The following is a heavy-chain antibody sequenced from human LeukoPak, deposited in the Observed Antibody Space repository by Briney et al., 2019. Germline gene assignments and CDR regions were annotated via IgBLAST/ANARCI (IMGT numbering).Heavy chain of an antibody. CDR3: ARERVGYDTSGRGPRFDS. Sequence: PSETLSLTCIVSGTSISNYYWSWIRQPAGQGLEWIGRIYSSGSTNYNLSLTSRVTISVDKPKNQVSLRLESVTAADTAVYYCARERVGYDTSGRGPRFDSWGQGTLVTVSS. J-gene: IGHJ4*02. D-gene: IGHD3-22*01. CDR1: GTSISNYY. V-gene: IGHV4-4*07. CDR2: IYSSGST.